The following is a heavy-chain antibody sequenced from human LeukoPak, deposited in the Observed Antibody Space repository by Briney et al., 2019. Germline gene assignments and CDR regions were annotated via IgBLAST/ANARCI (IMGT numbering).Heavy chain of an antibody. V-gene: IGHV1-69*04. CDR2: IIPILGIA. Sequence: ASVKVSCKASGGTFTSYAISWVRQAPGQGLEWMGRIIPILGIANYAQKFQGRVTVTADKSTSTAYMELSSLRSEDTAVYYCANGGYSYGYDFDYWGQGTLVTVSS. CDR3: ANGGYSYGYDFDY. J-gene: IGHJ4*02. D-gene: IGHD5-18*01. CDR1: GGTFTSYA.